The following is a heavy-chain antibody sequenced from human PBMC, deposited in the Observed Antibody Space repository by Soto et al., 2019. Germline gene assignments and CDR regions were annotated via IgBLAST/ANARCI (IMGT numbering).Heavy chain of an antibody. J-gene: IGHJ4*02. CDR2: IYSGGST. V-gene: IGHV3-53*04. CDR3: ARSVLSHFDY. CDR1: GFTVSSNY. D-gene: IGHD3-16*01. Sequence: GGSLILSCAASGFTVSSNYMSWVRQAPGKGLEWVSVIYSGGSTYYADSVKGRFTISRHNSKNTLYLQMNSLRAEDTAVYYCARSVLSHFDYWGQGTLVTVSS.